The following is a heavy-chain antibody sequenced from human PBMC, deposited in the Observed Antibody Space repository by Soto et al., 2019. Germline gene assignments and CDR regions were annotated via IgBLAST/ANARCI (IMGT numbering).Heavy chain of an antibody. D-gene: IGHD4-17*01. CDR3: AKDQKGLYGKYYYGMDV. J-gene: IGHJ6*02. CDR1: GFIFRRYW. Sequence: PGGSLRLSCSASGFIFRRYWMAWVRQAPGKGLEWVATIKLDGREKNYLDSVQGRFTISRDDAENSMSLQMSSLRGEDTAVYYCAKDQKGLYGKYYYGMDVWGQGTTVTVS. V-gene: IGHV3-7*03. CDR2: IKLDGREK.